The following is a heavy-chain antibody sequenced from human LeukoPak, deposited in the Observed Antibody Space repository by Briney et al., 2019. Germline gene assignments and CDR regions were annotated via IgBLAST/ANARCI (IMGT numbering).Heavy chain of an antibody. V-gene: IGHV1-18*01. CDR3: ARDYSGSYFLDAADY. D-gene: IGHD1-26*01. CDR1: GYTFTSYG. J-gene: IGHJ4*02. Sequence: ASVKVSCKASGYTFTSYGISWVRQAPGQGLEWMGWISAYNGNTNYAQKLQGRVTMTTDTSTSTAYMELRSLRSDDTAVYYCARDYSGSYFLDAADYWGQGTLVTVSS. CDR2: ISAYNGNT.